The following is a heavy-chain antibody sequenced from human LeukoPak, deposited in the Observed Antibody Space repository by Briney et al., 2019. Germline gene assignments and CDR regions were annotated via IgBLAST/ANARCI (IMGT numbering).Heavy chain of an antibody. Sequence: GESLKISCKGSGYRFTNYWIGWVRQKPGRGLEWMGIIYPGDYDTRYSPSFQGQVTISVDKSISTAYLQWSSLKASDTAMYYCAREEGYGDYGIDSWGQGTLVTVSS. J-gene: IGHJ4*02. CDR2: IYPGDYDT. D-gene: IGHD4-17*01. CDR3: AREEGYGDYGIDS. V-gene: IGHV5-51*01. CDR1: GYRFTNYW.